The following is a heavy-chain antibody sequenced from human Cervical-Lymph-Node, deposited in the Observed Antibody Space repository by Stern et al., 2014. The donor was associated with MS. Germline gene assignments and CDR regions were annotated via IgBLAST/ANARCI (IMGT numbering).Heavy chain of an antibody. CDR2: INPNTGGT. D-gene: IGHD3-10*01. V-gene: IGHV1-2*02. Sequence: QVQLGQSGAEVKKPGASVKVSCKASGYTFTGYYMHWVRQAPGQGLEWMGWINPNTGGTNYAQKFQGGVTMTRDTSIRTAYMELGRWGCDDRAVYSCARGGTGDRPDFDYWGQGTLVTVSS. CDR1: GYTFTGYY. CDR3: ARGGTGDRPDFDY. J-gene: IGHJ4*02.